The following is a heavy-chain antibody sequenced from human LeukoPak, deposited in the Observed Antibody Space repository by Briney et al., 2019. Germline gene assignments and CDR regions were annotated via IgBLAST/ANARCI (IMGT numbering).Heavy chain of an antibody. CDR2: IKQDGSEI. Sequence: PGGSLRLSCAASGFTLSSYWMNWVRQAPGKGLEWVANIKQDGSEIYYVDSVKGRFTISRDNAKNSLYLQMNSLRAEDSAVYYCVRAMDVWGQGTTVTVSS. CDR3: VRAMDV. J-gene: IGHJ6*02. V-gene: IGHV3-7*03. CDR1: GFTLSSYW.